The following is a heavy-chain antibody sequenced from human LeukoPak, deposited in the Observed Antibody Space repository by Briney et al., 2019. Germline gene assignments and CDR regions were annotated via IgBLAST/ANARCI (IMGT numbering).Heavy chain of an antibody. V-gene: IGHV3-23*01. CDR2: LTTDGGST. J-gene: IGHJ4*02. Sequence: GGSLRLSCVASGFAFSNYDMSWVRQAPGKGLEWVSSLTTDGGSTEYADSVKGRFTISRDNSKNTLYLRMNSLRAEDTALYYCAKSLVRWAFDYWGQGTLVTVSS. CDR3: AKSLVRWAFDY. D-gene: IGHD4-23*01. CDR1: GFAFSNYD.